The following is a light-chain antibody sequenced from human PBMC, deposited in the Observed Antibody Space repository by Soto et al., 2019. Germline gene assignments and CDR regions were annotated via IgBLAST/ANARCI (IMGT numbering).Light chain of an antibody. CDR2: DNS. Sequence: QSVLTQPPSVSAAPGQKVTISCSGSSSNIGNNYVSWYQQIPGTAPKLLIFDNSKRPSGIPDRFSASKFGTSATLGITGLQTGDEADYYCGTWDSSLDIGVFGGGTKLTVL. CDR3: GTWDSSLDIGV. J-gene: IGLJ3*02. V-gene: IGLV1-51*01. CDR1: SSNIGNNY.